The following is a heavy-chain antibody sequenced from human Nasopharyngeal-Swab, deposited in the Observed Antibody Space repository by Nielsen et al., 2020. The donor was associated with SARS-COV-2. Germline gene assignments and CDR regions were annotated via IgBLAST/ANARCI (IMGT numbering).Heavy chain of an antibody. V-gene: IGHV4-31*03. CDR3: ARGDYGGNSVDY. J-gene: IGHJ4*02. D-gene: IGHD4-23*01. Sequence: SETLSLTCTVSGGSISSSSYYWGWIRQPPGKGLEWIGYIYYSGSTYYNPSLKSRVTISVDTSKNQFSLKLSSVTAADTAVYYCARGDYGGNSVDYWGQGTLVTVSS. CDR2: IYYSGST. CDR1: GGSISSSSYY.